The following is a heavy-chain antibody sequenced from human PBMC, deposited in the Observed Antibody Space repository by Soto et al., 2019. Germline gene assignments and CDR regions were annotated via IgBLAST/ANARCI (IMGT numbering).Heavy chain of an antibody. CDR2: MQPSTGRT. J-gene: IGHJ4*02. CDR1: GYSFTSLD. CDR3: ARGVSAGVDY. D-gene: IGHD1-26*01. V-gene: IGHV1-8*01. Sequence: ASVKVSCKAPGYSFTSLDINWVRQTAGQGLEWMGWMQPSTGRTGYAQKFQGRVTMTRDTSINTAYMELTTLTSDDTAFYYCARGVSAGVDYWGQGTLVTVSS.